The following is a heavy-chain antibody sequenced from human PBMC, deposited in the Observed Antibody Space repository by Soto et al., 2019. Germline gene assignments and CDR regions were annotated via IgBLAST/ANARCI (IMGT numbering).Heavy chain of an antibody. D-gene: IGHD4-17*01. J-gene: IGHJ5*02. V-gene: IGHV3-23*01. CDR2: ISGSGGST. CDR3: ANDRFRVSRTVTKEGQPCNCFDR. Sequence: EVQLLESGGGLVQPGGSLRLSCAASGFTFSSYAMSWVRQAPGKGLVWVSAISGSGGSTYYADSVKGRFTISRDNSKNTVYLPMNSLRAEDSGVYYCANDRFRVSRTVTKEGQPCNCFDREGQGTLGAVSS. CDR1: GFTFSSYA.